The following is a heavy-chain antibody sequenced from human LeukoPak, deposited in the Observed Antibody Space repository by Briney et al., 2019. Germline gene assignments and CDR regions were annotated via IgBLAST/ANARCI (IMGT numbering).Heavy chain of an antibody. D-gene: IGHD4-17*01. V-gene: IGHV3-23*01. CDR3: ANPPTVTKTRFDS. J-gene: IGHJ5*01. CDR2: ISGSGDST. CDR1: GFTFSSYG. Sequence: PGGSLRLSCAASGFTFSSYGMSWVRQAPGKGLEWVSGISGSGDSTYYADSVKGRFTISRDNAKNSLYLQMNSLRAEDTAVYYCANPPTVTKTRFDSWGQGTLVTVSS.